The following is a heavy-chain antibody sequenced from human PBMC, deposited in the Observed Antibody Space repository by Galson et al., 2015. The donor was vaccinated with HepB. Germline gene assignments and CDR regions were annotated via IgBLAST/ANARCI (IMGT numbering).Heavy chain of an antibody. D-gene: IGHD3-10*01. J-gene: IGHJ5*02. CDR3: ARLGKDSNWYNWFDP. CDR1: GYTFTSYA. CDR2: INAVNGNT. V-gene: IGHV1-3*01. Sequence: SVKVSCKASGYTFTSYAMHWVRQAPGQRLEWMGWINAVNGNTKYSQKFQGRVTITRDTSESTAYMELSSLRSEDTAVYYCARLGKDSNWYNWFDPWGQGTLVTVSS.